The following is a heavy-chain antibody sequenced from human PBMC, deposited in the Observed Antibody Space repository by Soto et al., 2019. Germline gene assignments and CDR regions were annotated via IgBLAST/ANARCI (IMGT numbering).Heavy chain of an antibody. V-gene: IGHV3-30*18. CDR3: AKARLWFGELLYPPLGWPYGMDV. CDR2: ISYDGSNK. Sequence: GGSLRLSCAASGFTFSSYGMHWVRQAPGKGLEWVAVISYDGSNKYYADSVKGRFTISRDNSKNTLYLQMNSLRAEDTAVYYCAKARLWFGELLYPPLGWPYGMDVWGQGTTVTVSS. CDR1: GFTFSSYG. D-gene: IGHD3-10*01. J-gene: IGHJ6*02.